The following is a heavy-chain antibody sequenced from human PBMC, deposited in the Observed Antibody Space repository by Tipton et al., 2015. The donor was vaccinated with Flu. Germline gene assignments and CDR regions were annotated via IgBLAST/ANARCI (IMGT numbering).Heavy chain of an antibody. CDR1: GGSINTHS. J-gene: IGHJ6*03. CDR3: ARAQHYDSNAYYYYYMDV. V-gene: IGHV4-59*08. CDR2: MSYSGRT. D-gene: IGHD3-22*01. Sequence: TLSLTCTVSGGSINTHSWTWIRQPPGKGLQWIGSMSYSGRTNYNPSLKSRVTISGDTSKNQVFLNLRSVTAADTAVYYCARAQHYDSNAYYYYYMDVWGKGTTVTVSS.